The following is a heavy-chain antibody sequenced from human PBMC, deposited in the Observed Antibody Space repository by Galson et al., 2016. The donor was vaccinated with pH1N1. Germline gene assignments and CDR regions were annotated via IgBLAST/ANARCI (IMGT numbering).Heavy chain of an antibody. CDR1: GGTFSSYT. Sequence: SVKVSCKASGGTFSSYTFSWMRQAPGQGLEWMGGISPVFGTKNYAQKFQGRVTVSADESTSTAYMELSSLRSEDTAVYYCARRYFDLWGRGTLVTVSS. J-gene: IGHJ2*01. CDR3: ARRYFDL. V-gene: IGHV1-69*13. CDR2: ISPVFGTK.